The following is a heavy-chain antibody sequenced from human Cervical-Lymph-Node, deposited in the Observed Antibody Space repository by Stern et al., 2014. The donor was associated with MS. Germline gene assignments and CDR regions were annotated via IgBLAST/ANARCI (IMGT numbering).Heavy chain of an antibody. CDR1: GFTFRNYG. CDR3: ARGGAARPDY. J-gene: IGHJ4*02. CDR2: ISSSGSPT. D-gene: IGHD6-6*01. V-gene: IGHV3-48*01. Sequence: VQLVESGGGLVQPGGSLRLSCAASGFTFRNYGMNWVRQAPGRGLEWVSYISSSGSPTSYGDSVKGRFTISRDNAKSLLYLQMNSPRAEDTAVYYCARGGAARPDYWGQGTLVTVSS.